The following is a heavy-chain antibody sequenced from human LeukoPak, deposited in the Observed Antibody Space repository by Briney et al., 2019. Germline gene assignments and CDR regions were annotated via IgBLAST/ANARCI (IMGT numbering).Heavy chain of an antibody. Sequence: PGGSLRLSRVASGFTFSGFGMHWVRQVPDKGLAWVAFIRYDGGNKYYADSVKSRFTISRGNSKNTLYLQMNSLRAEDTAVYYCVGLNYNSGSYRNYWGQGTLVTVSS. CDR3: VGLNYNSGSYRNY. J-gene: IGHJ4*02. CDR1: GFTFSGFG. D-gene: IGHD3-10*01. CDR2: IRYDGGNK. V-gene: IGHV3-30*02.